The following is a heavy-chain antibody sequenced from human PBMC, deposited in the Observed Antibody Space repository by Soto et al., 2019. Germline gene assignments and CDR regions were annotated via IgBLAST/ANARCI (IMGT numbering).Heavy chain of an antibody. D-gene: IGHD1-7*01. CDR1: GYTFTSYG. J-gene: IGHJ5*02. Sequence: ASVKVSCKASGYTFTSYGISWVRQAPGQGLEWMGWISAYNGNTNYAQKLQGRVTMTTDTSTSTAYMELRSLRSVGTAVYYCARGITGTEGKWFDPWGQGTLVTVYS. CDR2: ISAYNGNT. CDR3: ARGITGTEGKWFDP. V-gene: IGHV1-18*01.